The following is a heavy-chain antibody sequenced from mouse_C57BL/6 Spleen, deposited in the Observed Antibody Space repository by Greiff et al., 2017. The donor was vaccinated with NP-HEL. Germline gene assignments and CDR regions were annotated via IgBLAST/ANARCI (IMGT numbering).Heavy chain of an antibody. CDR3: ARGGYGSSRGWFAY. J-gene: IGHJ3*01. Sequence: EVKLVESGGGLVKPGGSLKLSCAASGFTFSDYGMHWVRQAPEKGLEWVAYISSGSSTIYYADTVKGRFTISRDNAKNTLFLQMTSLRSEDTAMYYCARGGYGSSRGWFAYWGQGTLVTVSA. CDR2: ISSGSSTI. CDR1: GFTFSDYG. D-gene: IGHD1-1*01. V-gene: IGHV5-17*01.